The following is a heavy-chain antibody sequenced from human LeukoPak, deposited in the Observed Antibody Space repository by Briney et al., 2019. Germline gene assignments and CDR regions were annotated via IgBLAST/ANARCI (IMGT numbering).Heavy chain of an antibody. CDR2: INHSGST. Sequence: SETLSLTCAVYGGSFSGYYWSWIRQPPGKGLEWFGEINHSGSTNFNPSLKSRVTISEDTSKNQFSLKLSSVTAADTAVYYCAGGLIAVADAKYDYWGQGTLVTVSS. CDR1: GGSFSGYY. J-gene: IGHJ4*02. CDR3: AGGLIAVADAKYDY. D-gene: IGHD6-19*01. V-gene: IGHV4-34*01.